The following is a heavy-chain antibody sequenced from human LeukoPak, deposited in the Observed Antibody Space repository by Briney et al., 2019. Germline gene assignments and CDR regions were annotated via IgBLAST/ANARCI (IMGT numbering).Heavy chain of an antibody. CDR3: ATDDVTTGTKTALGY. Sequence: SVKVSCKASGFTFTRSAVQWVRQARGHGLEWIGWIVVGSGNTNYAQKFQERVTINRDMSTSTAYMELSSLRSEDTAVYYCATDDVTTGTKTALGYWGQGTLVTVSS. V-gene: IGHV1-58*01. J-gene: IGHJ4*02. D-gene: IGHD1-1*01. CDR1: GFTFTRSA. CDR2: IVVGSGNT.